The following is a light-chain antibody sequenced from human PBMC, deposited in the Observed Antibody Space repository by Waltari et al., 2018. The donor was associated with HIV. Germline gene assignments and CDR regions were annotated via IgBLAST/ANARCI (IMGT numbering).Light chain of an antibody. CDR1: SRDVGGYNY. Sequence: QSALTQPASVSGSPGQSITISCTGTSRDVGGYNYVSWYQHHPGKAPKLMIYDVSNRPSGVSNRFSGSKSGNTAALTISGLQADDGADYYCNSYTTSSTLHVVFGGGTKLTVL. V-gene: IGLV2-14*03. J-gene: IGLJ2*01. CDR2: DVS. CDR3: NSYTTSSTLHVV.